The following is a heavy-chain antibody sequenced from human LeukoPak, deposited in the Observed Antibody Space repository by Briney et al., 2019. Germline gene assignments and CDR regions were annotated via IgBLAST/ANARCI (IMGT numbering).Heavy chain of an antibody. CDR1: GFTFDDYA. D-gene: IGHD3-22*01. V-gene: IGHV3-9*01. CDR3: AKDSYYDSSGYAFDI. Sequence: GGSLRLSCAASGFTFDDYAMHWVRHAPGKGLEWVSGISWNSGSIGYEDSVKGRFTISRDNAKNSLYLQMNSLRAEDTALYYCAKDSYYDSSGYAFDIWGQGTMVTVSS. CDR2: ISWNSGSI. J-gene: IGHJ3*02.